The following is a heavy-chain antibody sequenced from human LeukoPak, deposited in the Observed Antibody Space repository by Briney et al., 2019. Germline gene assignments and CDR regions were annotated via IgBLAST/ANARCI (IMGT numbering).Heavy chain of an antibody. CDR1: GFTFSDYF. V-gene: IGHV3-11*01. Sequence: GGSLRLSCAASGFTFSDYFMSWIRQAPGKGLEWVSFISSSGTTIYYADSVKGRFTISRDTAKNSLYLQMNSLRAEDTAVYYCARRNIVGATRSFDPWGQGTLVTVSS. D-gene: IGHD1-26*01. CDR2: ISSSGTTI. CDR3: ARRNIVGATRSFDP. J-gene: IGHJ5*02.